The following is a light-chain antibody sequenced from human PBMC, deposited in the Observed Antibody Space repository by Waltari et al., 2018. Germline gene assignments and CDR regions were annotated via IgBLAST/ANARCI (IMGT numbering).Light chain of an antibody. CDR1: QSVSSY. J-gene: IGKJ2*01. V-gene: IGKV3-11*01. CDR3: QQRSNWQYT. CDR2: DAS. Sequence: DIVFTQSPATLSLSPGDRATLSCRASQSVSSYLAWYQQKPGQAPRLLIYDASNRATGIPARFSGSGSGTDFTLTISSLEPEDFAVYYCQQRSNWQYTFGQGTKLEIK.